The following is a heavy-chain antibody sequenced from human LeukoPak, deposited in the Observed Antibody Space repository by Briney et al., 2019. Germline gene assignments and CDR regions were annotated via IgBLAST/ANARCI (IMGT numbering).Heavy chain of an antibody. CDR1: GGSISSSSYY. D-gene: IGHD3-3*01. V-gene: IGHV4-39*07. J-gene: IGHJ5*02. Sequence: PSETLSLTCTVSGGSISSSSYYWGWIRQPPGKGLEWIGSIYYTGSTYYNPSLKSRVTISVDTSKNQSSLKLSSVTAADTAVYYCARYGGGFWSGSKNWFDPWGQGTLVTVSS. CDR2: IYYTGST. CDR3: ARYGGGFWSGSKNWFDP.